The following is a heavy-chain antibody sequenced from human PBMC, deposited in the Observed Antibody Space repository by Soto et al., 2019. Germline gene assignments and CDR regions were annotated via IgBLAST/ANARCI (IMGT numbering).Heavy chain of an antibody. CDR1: GYTFTSYD. D-gene: IGHD3-3*01. CDR3: ARERKFDFWRKGLDV. Sequence: ASVKVSCKASGYTFTSYDINWMRQAPGQGLEWLGWMDPNSGSTGYAQNFQGRVTMTRNISINTAHMELSSLRSEDTAVYYCARERKFDFWRKGLDVWGQGTTVTVSS. CDR2: MDPNSGST. J-gene: IGHJ6*02. V-gene: IGHV1-8*01.